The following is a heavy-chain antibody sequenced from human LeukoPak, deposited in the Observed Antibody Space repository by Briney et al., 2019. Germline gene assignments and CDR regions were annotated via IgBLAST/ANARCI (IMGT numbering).Heavy chain of an antibody. Sequence: GESLKISCKGSGYSFTSYWISWVRQMPGKGLEWMGRIDPSDSYTNYSPSFQGHVTISADKSISTAYLQWSSLKASDTAMYYCARHWRSTYYDILAGSPDYWGQGTLVTVSS. CDR2: IDPSDSYT. J-gene: IGHJ4*02. CDR3: ARHWRSTYYDILAGSPDY. V-gene: IGHV5-10-1*01. CDR1: GYSFTSYW. D-gene: IGHD3-9*01.